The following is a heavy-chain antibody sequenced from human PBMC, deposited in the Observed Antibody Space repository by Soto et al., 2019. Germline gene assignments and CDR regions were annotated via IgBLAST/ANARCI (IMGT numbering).Heavy chain of an antibody. CDR2: IGKSGDST. CDR1: GVTFTSYA. Sequence: PGGSLRLSCAASGVTFTSYAMTWVRQVPGEGLQWVSSIGKSGDSTYYADSVKGRFTTSRDNSKNTLYLQMNSLRAEDTAIYYCAKGSFGFDYWGQGTLVTVSS. V-gene: IGHV3-23*01. J-gene: IGHJ4*02. CDR3: AKGSFGFDY. D-gene: IGHD3-10*01.